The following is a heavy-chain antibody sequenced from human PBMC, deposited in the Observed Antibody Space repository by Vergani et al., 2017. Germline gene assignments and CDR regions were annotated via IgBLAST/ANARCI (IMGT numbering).Heavy chain of an antibody. D-gene: IGHD3-3*01. J-gene: IGHJ6*03. CDR2: MNPNSGNT. Sequence: QVQLVQSGAEVKKPGASVKVSCKASGYTFTSYDINWVRQATGQGLEWMGWMNPNSGNTGYAQKFQGRVTMTRNTSIRTAYMELSSLRSEDTAVYYCARASVAYYDFWSGYYSGGYYYYYMYVWGKGP. V-gene: IGHV1-8*01. CDR3: ARASVAYYDFWSGYYSGGYYYYYMYV. CDR1: GYTFTSYD.